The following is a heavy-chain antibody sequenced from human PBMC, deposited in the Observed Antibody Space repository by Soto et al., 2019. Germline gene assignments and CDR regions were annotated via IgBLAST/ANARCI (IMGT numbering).Heavy chain of an antibody. CDR2: ISSSSSYI. J-gene: IGHJ4*02. D-gene: IGHD2-15*01. CDR3: ARDPAARDIVVVVAATLDY. CDR1: GFTFSSYS. V-gene: IGHV3-21*01. Sequence: GGSLRLSCAASGFTFSSYSMNWVRQAPGKGLEWVSSISSSSSYIYYADSVKGRFTISRDNAKNSLYLQMNSLRAEDTAVYYCARDPAARDIVVVVAATLDYWGQGTLVTVSS.